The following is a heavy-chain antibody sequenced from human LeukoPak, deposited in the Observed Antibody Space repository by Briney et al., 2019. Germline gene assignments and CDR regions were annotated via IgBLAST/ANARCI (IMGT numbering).Heavy chain of an antibody. CDR2: IYYSGST. V-gene: IGHV4-30-4*08. D-gene: IGHD6-13*01. Sequence: SQTLSLTYTVSGGSISSGDYYWSWIRQPPGKGLEWIGYIYYSGSTYYNPSLKSRVTISVDTSKNQFSLKLSSVTAADTAVYYCARGRYSSSWSFFDYWGQGTLVTVSS. CDR1: GGSISSGDYY. J-gene: IGHJ4*02. CDR3: ARGRYSSSWSFFDY.